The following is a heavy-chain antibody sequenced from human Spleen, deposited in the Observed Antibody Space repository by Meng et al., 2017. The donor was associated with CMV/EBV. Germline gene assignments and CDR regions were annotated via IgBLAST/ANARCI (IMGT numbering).Heavy chain of an antibody. CDR3: ARTNYYDGSGYFRTTNFFYFDL. J-gene: IGHJ2*01. CDR2: IYYGGRT. D-gene: IGHD3-22*01. CDR1: GGSVSSGAYY. V-gene: IGHV4-61*08. Sequence: SETLSLTCTVSGGSVSSGAYYWSWLRQPPGKGLEWIGYIYYGGRTEYNPSLKSRVTISVDTSKKQFSLKLKSVTAADTAVYYCARTNYYDGSGYFRTTNFFYFDLWGRGTLVTVSS.